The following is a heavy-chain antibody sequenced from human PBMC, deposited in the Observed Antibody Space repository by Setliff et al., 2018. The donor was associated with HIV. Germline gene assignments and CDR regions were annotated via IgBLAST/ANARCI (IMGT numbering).Heavy chain of an antibody. J-gene: IGHJ5*02. CDR3: ARLFIPNYFDP. D-gene: IGHD2-21*01. Sequence: SDTLSLTCAVYGGSFSGYYWAWIRQPPGKGLEWIGTIYYSGNTYYNPSLKSRLTISLDTSTNQFSLKLSSVTAADTAVYYCARLFIPNYFDPWGQGTLVTVSS. CDR2: IYYSGNT. V-gene: IGHV4-34*01. CDR1: GGSFSGYY.